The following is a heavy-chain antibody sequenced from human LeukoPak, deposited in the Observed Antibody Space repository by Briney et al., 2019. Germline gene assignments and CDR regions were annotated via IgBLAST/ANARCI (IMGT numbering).Heavy chain of an antibody. CDR1: GYTFTAYC. D-gene: IGHD5-18*01. Sequence: ASVKVSCKASGYTFTAYCIHWVRQAPGQGLEWMGWIDPNTGQTDSAQKFQGRVTVTRDTSTNTACMDLSSLRSDDTAVYYCARVVGQGTAMPSRDFFDYWGQGTLVTVSS. CDR2: IDPNTGQT. J-gene: IGHJ4*02. V-gene: IGHV1-2*02. CDR3: ARVVGQGTAMPSRDFFDY.